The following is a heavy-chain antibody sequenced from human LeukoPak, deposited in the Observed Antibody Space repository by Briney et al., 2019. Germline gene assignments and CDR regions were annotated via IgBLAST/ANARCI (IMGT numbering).Heavy chain of an antibody. Sequence: SETLSLTCTVSGGSISSYYWNWIRQPPGKGLEWIGYIYYSGSTNYNPSLQSRLTISLDTSKNQFSLRVNSVTAADTAIYYCARHDNVPVIRHGFDHWGHGTLVTVSS. J-gene: IGHJ4*01. V-gene: IGHV4-59*08. CDR1: GGSISSYY. CDR3: ARHDNVPVIRHGFDH. D-gene: IGHD2-8*01. CDR2: IYYSGST.